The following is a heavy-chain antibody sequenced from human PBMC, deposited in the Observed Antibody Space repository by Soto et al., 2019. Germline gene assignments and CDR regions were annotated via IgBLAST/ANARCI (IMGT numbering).Heavy chain of an antibody. Sequence: QVQLVQSGAEVKKPGASVKVSCKASGYTFMDYAISWLRQAPGQGLEWMGWISAYNGNTNYAQKLQGRVTMTTDASTRPADMELRSLRSDDTAVYYCARDIDPARFLEWTSIDYWGQGTLVTVSS. CDR3: ARDIDPARFLEWTSIDY. J-gene: IGHJ4*02. D-gene: IGHD3-3*01. CDR2: ISAYNGNT. CDR1: GYTFMDYA. V-gene: IGHV1-18*01.